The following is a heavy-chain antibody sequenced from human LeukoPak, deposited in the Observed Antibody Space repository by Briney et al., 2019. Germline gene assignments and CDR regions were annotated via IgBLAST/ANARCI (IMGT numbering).Heavy chain of an antibody. CDR2: VYNSGST. CDR1: GGSISSANYY. CDR3: ARDTGQYAPGTPGFTRFDP. J-gene: IGHJ5*02. V-gene: IGHV4-39*07. D-gene: IGHD3-10*01. Sequence: PSGTLSLTCTVSGGSISSANYYWGWIRQPPGKGLEWIGSVYNSGSTYYNPSLKSRVIVSLAMSQNQFSLRLTSVTAADTAVYYCARDTGQYAPGTPGFTRFDPWGQGALVTVSS.